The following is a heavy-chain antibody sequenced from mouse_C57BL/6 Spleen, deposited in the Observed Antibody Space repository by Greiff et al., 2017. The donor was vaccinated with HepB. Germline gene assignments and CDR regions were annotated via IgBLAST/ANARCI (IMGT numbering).Heavy chain of an antibody. V-gene: IGHV1-82*01. J-gene: IGHJ4*01. D-gene: IGHD2-1*01. Sequence: QVQLKQSGPELVKPGASVKISCKASGYAFSSSWMNWVKQRPGKGLEWIGRIYPGDGDTNYNGKFKGKATLTADKSSSTAYMQLSSLTSEDSAVYFCARGGYYGKPYYAMDYWGQGTSVTVSS. CDR2: IYPGDGDT. CDR3: ARGGYYGKPYYAMDY. CDR1: GYAFSSSW.